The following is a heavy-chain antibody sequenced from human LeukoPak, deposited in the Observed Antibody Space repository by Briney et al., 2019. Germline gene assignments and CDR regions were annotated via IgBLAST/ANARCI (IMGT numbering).Heavy chain of an antibody. J-gene: IGHJ4*02. CDR2: IEQDGSEK. CDR1: GYSISSGYY. V-gene: IGHV3-7*01. Sequence: ETLSLTCTVSGYSISSGYYWGWIRQPPGKGLEWVANIEQDGSEKYYVDSVKGRLTISRDNAKNSLYLQMNSLRAEDTAVYYCASGSGSYLPPDYWGQGTLVTVSS. D-gene: IGHD1-26*01. CDR3: ASGSGSYLPPDY.